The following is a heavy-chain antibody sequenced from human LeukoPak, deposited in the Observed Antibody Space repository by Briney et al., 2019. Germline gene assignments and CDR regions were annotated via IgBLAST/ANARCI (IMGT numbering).Heavy chain of an antibody. CDR3: AKDRSFWNDLRLGDY. V-gene: IGHV3-23*01. CDR2: ISGSGGST. D-gene: IGHD1-1*01. CDR1: GFTFSSYA. J-gene: IGHJ4*02. Sequence: GGSLRLSCAASGFTFSSYAMSWVRQAPGKGLEWVSAISGSGGSTYYADSVKGRFTISRDNSKNTLYLQMNSLRAEDTAVYYCAKDRSFWNDLRLGDYWGQGPLVTVSS.